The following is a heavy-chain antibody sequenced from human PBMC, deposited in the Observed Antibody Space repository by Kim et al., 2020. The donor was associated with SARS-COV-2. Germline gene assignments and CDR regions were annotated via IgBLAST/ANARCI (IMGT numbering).Heavy chain of an antibody. J-gene: IGHJ4*02. Sequence: GGSLRLSCAASGFTFSTYYMGWVRQAPGKGLEWVANIKQDGSEKYFVDSVKGRFTISRDNAKNSLYLQMNSLRVEDTAIYYCARARGLDYWGQGTMVTVSS. CDR3: ARARGLDY. D-gene: IGHD2-15*01. CDR2: IKQDGSEK. CDR1: GFTFSTYY. V-gene: IGHV3-7*01.